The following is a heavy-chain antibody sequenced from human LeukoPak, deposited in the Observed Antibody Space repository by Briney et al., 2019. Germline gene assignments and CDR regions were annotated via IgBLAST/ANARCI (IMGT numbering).Heavy chain of an antibody. CDR3: ASGGLSSGSSGYYFDY. V-gene: IGHV4-39*07. CDR1: GGSISSSSYY. CDR2: IYYSGST. Sequence: SETLSLTCTVSGGSISSSSYYWGRIRQPPGKGLEWIGSIYYSGSTYYNPSLKSRVTISVDTSKNQFSLKLSSVTAADTAVYYCASGGLSSGSSGYYFDYWGQGTLVTVSS. D-gene: IGHD1-26*01. J-gene: IGHJ4*02.